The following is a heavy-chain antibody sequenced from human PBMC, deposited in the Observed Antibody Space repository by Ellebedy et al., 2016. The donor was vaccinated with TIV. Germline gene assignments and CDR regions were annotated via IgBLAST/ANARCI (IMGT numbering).Heavy chain of an antibody. Sequence: GESLKISCVVSGITFSSYTMNWVRQAPGKGLEWVSSISSDENYIYYRDSLKGRFTISRDNAKNSLYLQMNSLRAEDTAVYYCATYPVSYYFDGPFEYWGLGALVTVSS. J-gene: IGHJ4*02. CDR2: ISSDENYI. CDR1: GITFSSYT. V-gene: IGHV3-21*01. D-gene: IGHD3-22*01. CDR3: ATYPVSYYFDGPFEY.